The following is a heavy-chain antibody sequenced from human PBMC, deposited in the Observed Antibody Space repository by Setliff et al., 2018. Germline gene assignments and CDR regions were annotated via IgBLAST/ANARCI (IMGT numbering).Heavy chain of an antibody. Sequence: PGGSLRLSCTTSGFTFFSYTMNWVRQAPGKGLEWVSAITDDGDTTHYAGSVKGRFTIDRDNSQNTVYLQMDSLRAEDTAVYYCARDDDTTSRYSRFEHWGQGTPVTVSS. CDR3: ARDDDTTSRYSRFEH. CDR1: GFTFFSYT. J-gene: IGHJ5*02. V-gene: IGHV3-23*01. D-gene: IGHD5-12*01. CDR2: ITDDGDTT.